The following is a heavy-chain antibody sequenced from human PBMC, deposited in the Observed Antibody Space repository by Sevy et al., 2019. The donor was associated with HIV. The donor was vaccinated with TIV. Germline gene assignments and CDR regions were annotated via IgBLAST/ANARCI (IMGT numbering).Heavy chain of an antibody. CDR3: ARPTPRIAPSSAAFFDS. Sequence: GGSLRLSCAASGFASGFTFSSFAMSWVRQLPGKGLEWVSTINGRVGSTYYADSVKGRFTLSRDNSNNALFLQMDSLTPEDTALDYCARPTPRIAPSSAAFFDSWGHGTLVTVSS. CDR2: INGRVGST. J-gene: IGHJ4*01. CDR1: GFTFSSFA. D-gene: IGHD6-6*01. V-gene: IGHV3-23*01.